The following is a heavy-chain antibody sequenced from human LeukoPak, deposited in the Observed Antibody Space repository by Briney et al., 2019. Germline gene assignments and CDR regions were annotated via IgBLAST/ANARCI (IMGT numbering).Heavy chain of an antibody. D-gene: IGHD2-2*01. J-gene: IGHJ4*02. V-gene: IGHV3-64*01. CDR1: GFTFSTYA. Sequence: GGSLRLSCAASGFTFSTYAMYWVRRTPGKGLEYVSVISGNGVSTHYATSVKGRFTISRDNSKNTLYLQMGSLSAEDMAVYYCARDASDIVVVPAAVGPFDLWGQGTLVTVSS. CDR2: ISGNGVST. CDR3: ARDASDIVVVPAAVGPFDL.